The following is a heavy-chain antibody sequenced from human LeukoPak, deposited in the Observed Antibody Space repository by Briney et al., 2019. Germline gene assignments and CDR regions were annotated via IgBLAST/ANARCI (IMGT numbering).Heavy chain of an antibody. J-gene: IGHJ6*03. CDR3: AKGGRVGGGITMIRGVRNFYYYMDV. Sequence: AGGSLRLSCAASGFTFSSYWMHWVRQGPGKGLVWVSNINSDGSSTTYADSVKGRFTISRDNSKNTLYLQMNSLRAEDTAVYYCAKGGRVGGGITMIRGVRNFYYYMDVWGKGTTVIISS. V-gene: IGHV3-74*01. CDR1: GFTFSSYW. D-gene: IGHD3-10*01. CDR2: INSDGSST.